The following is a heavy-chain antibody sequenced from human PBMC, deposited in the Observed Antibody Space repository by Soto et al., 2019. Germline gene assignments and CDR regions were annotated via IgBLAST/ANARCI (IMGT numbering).Heavy chain of an antibody. V-gene: IGHV1-18*01. CDR2: ISDYNGNT. Sequence: QVQLVQSGAEVKKPGASVKVSCKASDTFTSYGLSWVRQAPGQGLEWMGWISDYNGNTNYAQKLQGIVTKTTDTSTSTAYMELRSLRSVDTAMYYCARDAAVGLFDYWGQGTLVTVSS. CDR3: ARDAAVGLFDY. J-gene: IGHJ4*02. CDR1: DTFTSYG. D-gene: IGHD1-26*01.